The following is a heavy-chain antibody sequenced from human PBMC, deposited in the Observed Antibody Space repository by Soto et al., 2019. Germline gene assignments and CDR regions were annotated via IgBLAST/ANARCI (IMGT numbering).Heavy chain of an antibody. CDR1: GGTFGSYA. D-gene: IGHD2-2*01. V-gene: IGHV1-69*13. Sequence: GASVKVSCKASGGTFGSYASSWVRQAPGQGLEWMGGIIPIFGTANYAQKFQGRVTITADESTSTAYMELSSLRSEDTAVYYCARDRDIVVVPAAISSAGGMDVWGQGTTVTVSS. J-gene: IGHJ6*02. CDR2: IIPIFGTA. CDR3: ARDRDIVVVPAAISSAGGMDV.